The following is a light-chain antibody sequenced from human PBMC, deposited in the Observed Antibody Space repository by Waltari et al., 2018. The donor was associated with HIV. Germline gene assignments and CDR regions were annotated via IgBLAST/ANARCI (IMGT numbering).Light chain of an antibody. CDR2: NNN. CDR3: AAWDDSLNGVM. V-gene: IGLV1-44*01. J-gene: IGLJ3*02. Sequence: QSLLTQPPSASGTPGQRVSISCSGSSSNIGSNAVNWYQQLPGTAPKLLIYNNNQRPSGVPDRFSGSKSGTSASLAISGLQPEDEAAYYCAAWDDSLNGVMFGGGTTLTVL. CDR1: SSNIGSNA.